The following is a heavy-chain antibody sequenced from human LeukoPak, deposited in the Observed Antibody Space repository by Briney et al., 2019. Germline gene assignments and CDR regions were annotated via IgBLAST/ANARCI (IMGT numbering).Heavy chain of an antibody. Sequence: GRSLRLSCAASGFTFSNYAIHWVRQAPGKGPEWVAAISFDGSNKYYADSVKGRFTSSRDNSKSTLYLQMNSLRAEDTAVYYCARDGRTIGDSAYYYTHFDFWGQGTLVSVSS. CDR1: GFTFSNYA. J-gene: IGHJ4*02. CDR3: ARDGRTIGDSAYYYTHFDF. D-gene: IGHD3-22*01. CDR2: ISFDGSNK. V-gene: IGHV3-30*01.